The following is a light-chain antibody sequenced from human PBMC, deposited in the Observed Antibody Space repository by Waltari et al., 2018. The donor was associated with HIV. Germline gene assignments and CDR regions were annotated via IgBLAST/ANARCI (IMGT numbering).Light chain of an antibody. CDR1: SSDVGSYNY. J-gene: IGLJ2*01. V-gene: IGLV2-8*01. CDR2: EVT. Sequence: QSALTQPPSASGSPGQSVTISCTGTSSDVGSYNYVSWYRQYTGNTPKLMIYEVTKRPSGVPDRVSGSKSGNTASLTVSGLQADDEADYYCSSYAGYNTVVFGGGTKLTVL. CDR3: SSYAGYNTVV.